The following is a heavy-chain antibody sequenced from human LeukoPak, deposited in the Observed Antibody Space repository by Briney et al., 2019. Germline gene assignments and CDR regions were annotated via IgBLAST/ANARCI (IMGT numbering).Heavy chain of an antibody. CDR1: GFTFSSYS. CDR3: ATYDFWSGYEFDY. CDR2: ISSSSSYI. D-gene: IGHD3-3*01. Sequence: GGSLRLSCAASGFTFSSYSINWVRQAPGKGLEWVSSISSSSSYIYYADSVKGRFTISRDNAKNSLYLQMNSLRAEDTAVYYCATYDFWSGYEFDYWGQGTLVTVSS. J-gene: IGHJ4*02. V-gene: IGHV3-21*01.